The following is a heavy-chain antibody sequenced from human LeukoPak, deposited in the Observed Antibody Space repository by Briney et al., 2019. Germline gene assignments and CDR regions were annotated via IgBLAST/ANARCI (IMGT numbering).Heavy chain of an antibody. CDR2: ISSSGFTI. D-gene: IGHD6-19*01. CDR3: ARDGLYSSGRETDF. CDR1: GFSFHNYE. Sequence: TGGSLRLSCAASGFSFHNYEMNWVRQAPGKGLEWVSYISSSGFTIYYADSVKGRFTISRDNAKNSLYLQMNSLRAEGTAVYYCARDGLYSSGRETDFWGQGTLVTVSS. J-gene: IGHJ4*02. V-gene: IGHV3-48*03.